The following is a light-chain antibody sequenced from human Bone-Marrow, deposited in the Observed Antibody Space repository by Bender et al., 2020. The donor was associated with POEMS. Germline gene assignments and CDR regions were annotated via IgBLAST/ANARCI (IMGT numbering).Light chain of an antibody. Sequence: SSELTQPPSVSVSPGQTASITCSGDDLEYRFICWYQQKPGQSPVLVIYQNTKRPSGIPERFSGSNSGNTATLTISGTQAMDEADYYCQAWDSSPAHVFGPGTKVTVL. J-gene: IGLJ1*01. CDR3: QAWDSSPAHV. CDR1: DLEYRF. CDR2: QNT. V-gene: IGLV3-1*01.